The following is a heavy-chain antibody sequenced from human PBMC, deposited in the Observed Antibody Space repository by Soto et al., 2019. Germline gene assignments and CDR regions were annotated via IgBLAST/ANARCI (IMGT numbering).Heavy chain of an antibody. CDR1: GFTFSSYS. CDR3: ARDTYYEFLTVTTSSD. Sequence: GGSLRLSCAASGFTFSSYSMNWVRQAPGKGLEWVSYISSSSSTIYYADSVKGRFTISRDNAKNSLYLQMNSLRAEDTAVYYCARDTYYEFLTVTTSSDWGQGTLVTVSS. CDR2: ISSSSSTI. J-gene: IGHJ4*02. D-gene: IGHD4-4*01. V-gene: IGHV3-48*01.